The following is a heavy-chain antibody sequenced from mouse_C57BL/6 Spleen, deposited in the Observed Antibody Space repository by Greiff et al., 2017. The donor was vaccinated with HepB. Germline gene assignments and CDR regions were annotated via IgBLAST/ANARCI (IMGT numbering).Heavy chain of an antibody. CDR1: GFTFSDYG. Sequence: EVMLVESGGGLVKPGGSLKLSCAASGFTFSDYGMHWVRQAPEKGLEWVAYISSGSSTIYYADTVKGRFTISRDNAKNTLFLQMTSLRSEDTAMYYCARPYYGYAMDYWGQGTSVTVSS. V-gene: IGHV5-17*01. CDR2: ISSGSSTI. J-gene: IGHJ4*01. D-gene: IGHD1-1*01. CDR3: ARPYYGYAMDY.